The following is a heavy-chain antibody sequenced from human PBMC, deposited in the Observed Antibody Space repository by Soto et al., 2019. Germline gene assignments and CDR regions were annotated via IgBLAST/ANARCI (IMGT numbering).Heavy chain of an antibody. CDR1: GYTFTSYY. D-gene: IGHD2-8*02. Sequence: GASVKVSCKASGYTFTSYYMHWVRQAPGQGLEWMGWINPNSGGTNHAQKFQGWVTMTRDTSISTAYMELSRLRSDDTAVYYCARLVSGGAFDIWGQGTMVTVSS. J-gene: IGHJ3*02. CDR3: ARLVSGGAFDI. V-gene: IGHV1-2*04. CDR2: INPNSGGT.